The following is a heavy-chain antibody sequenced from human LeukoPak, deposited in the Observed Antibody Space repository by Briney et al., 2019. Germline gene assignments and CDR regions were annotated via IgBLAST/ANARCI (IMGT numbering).Heavy chain of an antibody. Sequence: GGSLRLSCAASGFTFSSYGMHWVRQAPGKGLEWVAVISYDGSNKYYADSVKGRFTISRDNSKNTLYLQMNSLRAKDTAVYYCTSLGRGDYWGQGTLVTVSS. D-gene: IGHD3-10*01. CDR2: ISYDGSNK. J-gene: IGHJ4*02. CDR1: GFTFSSYG. V-gene: IGHV3-30*03. CDR3: TSLGRGDY.